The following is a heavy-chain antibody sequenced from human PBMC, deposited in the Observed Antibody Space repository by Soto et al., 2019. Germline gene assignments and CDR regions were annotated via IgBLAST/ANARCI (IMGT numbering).Heavy chain of an antibody. V-gene: IGHV3-30*18. D-gene: IGHD3-16*02. J-gene: IGHJ3*02. Sequence: QVQLVESGGGVVQPGRSLRLSCAASGFTFSSYGMHWVRQAPGKGLEWVAVISYDGSNKYYADSVKGRFTISRDNSKNTLYLQMNSLRAEDTAVYYCAKDMITFGGVIVINGIDIWGQGTMVTVSS. CDR2: ISYDGSNK. CDR3: AKDMITFGGVIVINGIDI. CDR1: GFTFSSYG.